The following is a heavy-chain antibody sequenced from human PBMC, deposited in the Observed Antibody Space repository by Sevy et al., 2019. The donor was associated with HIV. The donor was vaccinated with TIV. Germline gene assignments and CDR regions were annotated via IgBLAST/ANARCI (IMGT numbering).Heavy chain of an antibody. V-gene: IGHV3-23*01. CDR1: GFTFSSYA. J-gene: IGHJ4*02. CDR2: ISGSGGST. CDR3: ARYWGRDGHSIDY. Sequence: GGSLRLSCAASGFTFSSYAMSWVRQAPGKGLEWVSAISGSGGSTYYADSVQGRFTISRDNSKNTLYLQMNSLRVEDTAVYYCARYWGRDGHSIDYWGQGTLVTVSS. D-gene: IGHD3-16*01.